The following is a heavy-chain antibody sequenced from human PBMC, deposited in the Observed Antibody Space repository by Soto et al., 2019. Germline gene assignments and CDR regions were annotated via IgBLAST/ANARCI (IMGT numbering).Heavy chain of an antibody. CDR1: GFTFSPYW. V-gene: IGHV3-74*01. Sequence: EVQLVESGGGLVQPGGSLRLSCAASGFTFSPYWMHWVRQPPGKGLVWVSRINNDGSNTAYAESVKGRFTISRDNAQSTLYLQMNSLRAEDTAVYYCSRDPLIGNTDYGLDVWGQGTKVSVSS. CDR2: INNDGSNT. J-gene: IGHJ6*02. D-gene: IGHD1-7*01. CDR3: SRDPLIGNTDYGLDV.